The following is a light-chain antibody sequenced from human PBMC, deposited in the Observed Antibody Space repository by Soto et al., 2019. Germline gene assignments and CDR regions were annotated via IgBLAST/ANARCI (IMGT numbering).Light chain of an antibody. V-gene: IGKV3-15*01. Sequence: EIVMTQSPATLSVSPGEKATLSCKASQSVGTYLAWYQQKPDQAPRLLTYGASTRAAGVPARFSGGGSGTEFTLTISSLQSEDFAIYHCQQYDNLPPWTFGQGTKVDIK. CDR2: GAS. CDR1: QSVGTY. J-gene: IGKJ1*01. CDR3: QQYDNLPPWT.